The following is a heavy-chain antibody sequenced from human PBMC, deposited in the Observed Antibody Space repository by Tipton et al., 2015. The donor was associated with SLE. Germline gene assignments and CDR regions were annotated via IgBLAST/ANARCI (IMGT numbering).Heavy chain of an antibody. V-gene: IGHV1-2*06. CDR1: GYTFTSYG. J-gene: IGHJ2*01. CDR3: ASQQWSGHFDL. D-gene: IGHD6-19*01. Sequence: QVQLVQSGAEVKKPGASVKVSCKASGYTFTSYGISWVRQAPGQGLEWMGRINPNSGGTNYAQRFQGRVTMTRDTSISTAYMELSRLRSDDTAVYYCASQQWSGHFDLWGRGTLVTVSS. CDR2: INPNSGGT.